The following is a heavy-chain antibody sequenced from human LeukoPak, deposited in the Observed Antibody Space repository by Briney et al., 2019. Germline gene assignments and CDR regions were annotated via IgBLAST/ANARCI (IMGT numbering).Heavy chain of an antibody. V-gene: IGHV3-23*01. CDR1: GFTFSSYA. CDR3: ANDGAYHDSNTDAFDI. Sequence: PGGSLRLSCAASGFTFSSYAMSWVRQAPGKGLEWVSAISGSDGSTYYADSVKGRFTVSRDNSKNTLYLQMNSLRAEDTAVYYCANDGAYHDSNTDAFDIWGQGTMVTVSS. D-gene: IGHD3-22*01. CDR2: ISGSDGST. J-gene: IGHJ3*02.